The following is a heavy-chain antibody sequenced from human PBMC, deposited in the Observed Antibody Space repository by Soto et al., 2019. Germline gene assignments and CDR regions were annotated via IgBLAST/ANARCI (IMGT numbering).Heavy chain of an antibody. CDR2: ISAYNGNT. D-gene: IGHD3-3*01. V-gene: IGHV1-18*01. CDR1: GYTFTSYG. CDR3: ARDSAMNVLYYYDFWSVYYPAPFVDY. Sequence: GASVKVSCKASGYTFTSYGISRVRQAPGQGLEWMGWISAYNGNTNYAQKLQGRVTMTTDTSTSTAYMELRSLRSDDTAVYYCARDSAMNVLYYYDFWSVYYPAPFVDYWGQGTLVTVSS. J-gene: IGHJ4*02.